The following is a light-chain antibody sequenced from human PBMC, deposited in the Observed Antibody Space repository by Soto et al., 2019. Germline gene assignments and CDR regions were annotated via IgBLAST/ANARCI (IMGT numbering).Light chain of an antibody. CDR3: QQFAGWPLT. V-gene: IGKV3-15*01. J-gene: IGKJ4*01. Sequence: ETVLTQSLATLSVSPGERATLSCRASQSVGTKLVWYQQKPGQAPRLLMYDASTRATDIPARFSGSGSGTEFTLTISSLQSEDFAVYYCQQFAGWPLTFGGGTEVEIK. CDR1: QSVGTK. CDR2: DAS.